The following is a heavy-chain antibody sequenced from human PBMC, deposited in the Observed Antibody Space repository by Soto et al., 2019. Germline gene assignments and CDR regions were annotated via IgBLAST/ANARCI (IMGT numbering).Heavy chain of an antibody. CDR3: ARGGHVVVVTAALDY. V-gene: IGHV1-46*01. D-gene: IGHD2-21*02. CDR1: GDTFTDYY. J-gene: IGHJ4*02. CDR2: VNPSGGHT. Sequence: QVQLMQSGAEVKKPGASVKVSCKASGDTFTDYYIHWVRQAPGQGLEWMGTVNPSGGHTTYAQHCLGRVTMTRDTSTSTLNMELTSRTSDDTAVYYCARGGHVVVVTAALDYWGQGTLVTVSS.